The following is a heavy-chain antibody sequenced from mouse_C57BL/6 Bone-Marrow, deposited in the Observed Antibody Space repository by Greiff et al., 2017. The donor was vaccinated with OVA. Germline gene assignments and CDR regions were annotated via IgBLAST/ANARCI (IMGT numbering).Heavy chain of an antibody. Sequence: DVKLQESGPGMVKPSQSLSLTCTVTGYSITSGYDWHWIRHFPGNKLEWMGYISYSGSTNYNPSLKSRISITHATSKNHFFLKLNSVTTEDTATYYCAREVSLLLRSSHPGYFDVWGTGTTVTVSS. J-gene: IGHJ1*03. CDR3: AREVSLLLRSSHPGYFDV. CDR1: GYSITSGYD. V-gene: IGHV3-1*01. CDR2: ISYSGST. D-gene: IGHD1-1*01.